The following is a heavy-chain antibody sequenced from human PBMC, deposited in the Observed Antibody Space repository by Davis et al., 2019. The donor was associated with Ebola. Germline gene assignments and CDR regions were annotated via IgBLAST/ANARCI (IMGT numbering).Heavy chain of an antibody. Sequence: PGGSLRLSCAASGFSFSSYWMHWVRQAPGKGLVWVSRIKTDGSMTGYGDSVQGRFTTSRDNAKNSLYLQMNSLRAEDTAVYYCARMYSGSPEGGDYWGQGTLVIVSS. V-gene: IGHV3-74*01. D-gene: IGHD1-26*01. CDR2: IKTDGSMT. CDR3: ARMYSGSPEGGDY. J-gene: IGHJ4*02. CDR1: GFSFSSYW.